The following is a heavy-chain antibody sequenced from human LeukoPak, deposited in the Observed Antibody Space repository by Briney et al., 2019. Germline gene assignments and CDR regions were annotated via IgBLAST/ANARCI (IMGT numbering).Heavy chain of an antibody. J-gene: IGHJ4*02. V-gene: IGHV3-43D*03. CDR3: ARGQSVGTTTKYYFDY. D-gene: IGHD1-26*01. CDR1: GFDFDDFA. CDR2: VSWDGGST. Sequence: GGSLRLSCAASGFDFDDFAMHWVRQAPGKGLEWISLVSWDGGSTYYSDSVKGRFTISRDDARNSVYLQMNSLRAEDTAVYYCARGQSVGTTTKYYFDYWGQGTLVTVSS.